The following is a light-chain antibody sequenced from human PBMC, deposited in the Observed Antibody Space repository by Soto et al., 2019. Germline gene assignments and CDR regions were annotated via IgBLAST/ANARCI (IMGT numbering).Light chain of an antibody. V-gene: IGLV2-8*01. J-gene: IGLJ3*02. CDR1: SSDVGGYKY. CDR2: EVN. CDR3: SSYAGNFWV. Sequence: QSALTQPPSASGSPGQSVTISCTGTSSDVGGYKYVSWYQQHPGKAPKLIISEVNRRPSVVPDRFSGSKSGNTASLTVSGLQAEDEADYYCSSYAGNFWVFGGGTKLTVL.